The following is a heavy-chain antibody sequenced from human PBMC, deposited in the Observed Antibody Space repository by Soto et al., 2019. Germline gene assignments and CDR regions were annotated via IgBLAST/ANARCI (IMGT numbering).Heavy chain of an antibody. CDR3: ARVGTPWAVFYYYYYGMDV. V-gene: IGHV4-4*02. CDR1: GGSISSSNW. CDR2: IYHSGST. Sequence: SETLTLTCAVSGGSISSSNWWSWVRQPQGKGLERNGEIYHSGSTNYNPSLKSRVTISVDKSKNQFSLKLSSVTAADTAVYFCARVGTPWAVFYYYYYGMDVWGQGTTVTVSS. D-gene: IGHD1-26*01. J-gene: IGHJ6*02.